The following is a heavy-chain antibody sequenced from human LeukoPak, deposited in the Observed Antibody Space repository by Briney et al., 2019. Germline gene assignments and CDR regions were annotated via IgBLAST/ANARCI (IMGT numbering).Heavy chain of an antibody. CDR1: GFTFSSYA. D-gene: IGHD2-21*02. V-gene: IGHV3-23*01. CDR2: ISGSGGST. J-gene: IGHJ4*02. CDR3: AKGDSTAGGYSAD. Sequence: GGSLRLSCAASGFTFSSYAMSWVRQAPGKGLEWVSAISGSGGSTYYADSVKGWFTISRDNSKNTLSLQMNSLRVEDTAVYYCAKGDSTAGGYSADWGQGTMVTVSS.